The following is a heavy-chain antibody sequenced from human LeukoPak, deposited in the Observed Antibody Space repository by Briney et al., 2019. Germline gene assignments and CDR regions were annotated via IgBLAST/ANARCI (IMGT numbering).Heavy chain of an antibody. V-gene: IGHV3-23*01. CDR3: AKLVVVPAAKPHFDS. CDR2: ITDNATRT. Sequence: LSGGSLRLSCAASGFTFSTYAMSWVRQAPGKGLEWVSSITDNATRTNYADSVKGRFTVSRDNSKNTLYLQMNSLSAEDTAVYYCAKLVVVPAAKPHFDSWGQGTLVTVSS. CDR1: GFTFSTYA. J-gene: IGHJ4*02. D-gene: IGHD2-2*01.